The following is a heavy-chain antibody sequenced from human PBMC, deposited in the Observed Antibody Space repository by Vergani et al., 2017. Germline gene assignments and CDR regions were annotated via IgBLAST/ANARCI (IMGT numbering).Heavy chain of an antibody. CDR2: INPNSGGT. V-gene: IGHV1-2*02. J-gene: IGHJ5*02. CDR3: ARDMGTYYYGSGSNWFDP. D-gene: IGHD3-10*01. CDR1: GYTFTGYY. Sequence: QVQLVQSGAEVKKPGASVKVSCKASGYTFTGYYMHWVRQAPGQGLEWMGWINPNSGGTNYAQKFQGRVTMTRDTSISTAYMELSRLRSDDTAVYYCARDMGTYYYGSGSNWFDPWGQGTLVTVSS.